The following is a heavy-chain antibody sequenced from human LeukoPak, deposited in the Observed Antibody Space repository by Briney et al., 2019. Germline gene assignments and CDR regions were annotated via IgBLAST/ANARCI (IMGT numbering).Heavy chain of an antibody. J-gene: IGHJ4*02. D-gene: IGHD5-18*01. CDR1: GFTLGGHD. CDR3: VREARGYHYTYFDY. CDR2: VSAGHHA. Sequence: PGGSVRLSCTASGFTLGGHDMHWVRQTTGDGLEWVAAVSAGHHAFYAGYVKGRFTVSREDAKNSLYLQMNSLRAGDTAVYYCVREARGYHYTYFDYWGQGSLVTVSS. V-gene: IGHV3-13*01.